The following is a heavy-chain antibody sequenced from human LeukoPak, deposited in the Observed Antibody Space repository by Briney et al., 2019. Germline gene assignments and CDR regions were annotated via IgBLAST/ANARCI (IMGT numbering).Heavy chain of an antibody. CDR2: ISSSASTI. CDR3: ASESGTSYSSGWSRSDY. CDR1: GLTFSSYS. J-gene: IGHJ4*02. V-gene: IGHV3-48*04. D-gene: IGHD6-19*01. Sequence: GGSLRLSCAASGLTFSSYSMNWVRKAPGKGLEWVSYISSSASTIYYADSVKGRFTISRDNAKNSLYLQMNSLRAEDTAVYYCASESGTSYSSGWSRSDYWGQGTLVTVSS.